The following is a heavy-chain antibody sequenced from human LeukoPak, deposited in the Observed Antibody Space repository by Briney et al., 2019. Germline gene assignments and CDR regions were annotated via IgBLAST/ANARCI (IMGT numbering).Heavy chain of an antibody. CDR3: ARFPQGGYNYFDY. V-gene: IGHV4-59*01. D-gene: IGHD5-24*01. J-gene: IGHJ4*02. Sequence: SETLSLTCTVYGGSISSYYLNWVRQPLGKGLEWIGYIYYSGTTNYNPSLKSRVTISVDTSKNQFSLKLSSLTAADTAVYYCARFPQGGYNYFDYWGQGTLVTVSS. CDR1: GGSISSYY. CDR2: IYYSGTT.